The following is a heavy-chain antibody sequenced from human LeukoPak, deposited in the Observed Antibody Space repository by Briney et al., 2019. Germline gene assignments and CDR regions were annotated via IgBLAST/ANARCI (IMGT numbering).Heavy chain of an antibody. D-gene: IGHD3-3*01. CDR2: IYHSGST. CDR3: ARGPLEWPDRGIWFDP. V-gene: IGHV4-30-2*01. J-gene: IGHJ5*02. CDR1: GGSISSGGYY. Sequence: PSETLSLTCTVSGGSISSGGYYWSWIRQPPGKGLEWIGYIYHSGSTYYNPSLKSRVTISVDRSKNQFSLKLSSVTAADTAVYYCARGPLEWPDRGIWFDPWGQGTLVTVSS.